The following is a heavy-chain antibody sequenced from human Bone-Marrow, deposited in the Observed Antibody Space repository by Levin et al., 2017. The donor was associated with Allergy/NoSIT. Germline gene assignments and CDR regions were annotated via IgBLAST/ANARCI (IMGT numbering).Heavy chain of an antibody. CDR3: ARLVTGTPHPYYHIDL. D-gene: IGHD2-15*01. CDR2: IHHSGST. J-gene: IGHJ6*03. CDR1: GDSVNSDTW. Sequence: PGGSLRLSCAVSGDSVNSDTWWSWVRQPPGRGLEWIGEIHHSGSTNYYPSLESRVTISVDKSKNHFSLKMNSLTAADTAVYYCARLVTGTPHPYYHIDLWGNGSTVTVSS. V-gene: IGHV4-4*02.